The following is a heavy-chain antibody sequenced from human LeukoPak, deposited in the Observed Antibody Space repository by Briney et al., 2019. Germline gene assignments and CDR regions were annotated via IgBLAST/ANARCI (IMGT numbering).Heavy chain of an antibody. CDR1: GYTFTDYY. CDR3: ANTQKWLPY. D-gene: IGHD5-18*01. Sequence: ASVKVSCKASGYTFTDYYMHWVRQAPGQGLEWMAWINLNSGATHLAQEFQGRVTMTRDTSISTAYMELSRLRSDDTAMYYCANTQKWLPYWGQGTLVTVSS. J-gene: IGHJ4*02. V-gene: IGHV1-2*02. CDR2: INLNSGAT.